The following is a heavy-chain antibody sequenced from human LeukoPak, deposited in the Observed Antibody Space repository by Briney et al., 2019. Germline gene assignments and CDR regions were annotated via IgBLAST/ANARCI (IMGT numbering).Heavy chain of an antibody. CDR1: GGSISSYY. CDR3: ARAYCSGGSCYSDY. Sequence: SETLSLTCTVSGGSISSYYWSWIRQPPGKGLEWIGYIYYSGSTNYNPSLKSRVTISVDTSKNQSSLKLSSVTAADTAVYDCARAYCSGGSCYSDYWGQGTLVTVSS. V-gene: IGHV4-59*01. J-gene: IGHJ4*02. CDR2: IYYSGST. D-gene: IGHD2-15*01.